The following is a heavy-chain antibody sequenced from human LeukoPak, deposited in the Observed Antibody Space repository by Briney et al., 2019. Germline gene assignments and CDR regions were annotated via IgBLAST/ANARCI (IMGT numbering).Heavy chain of an antibody. CDR2: ISSSGSTI. Sequence: GGSLRLSCAASRFTFSSYEMNWVRQAPGKGLEWVSYISSSGSTIYYADSVKGRFTISRDNSKNSLYLQMNSLRTEDTALYYCAKSSPPYSGSYYPDYWGQGTLVTVSS. CDR3: AKSSPPYSGSYYPDY. CDR1: RFTFSSYE. V-gene: IGHV3-48*03. J-gene: IGHJ4*02. D-gene: IGHD1-26*01.